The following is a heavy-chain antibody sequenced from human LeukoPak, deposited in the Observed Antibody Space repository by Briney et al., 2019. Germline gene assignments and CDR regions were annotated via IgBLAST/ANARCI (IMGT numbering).Heavy chain of an antibody. CDR3: ARRRAYDNSGPYPFDY. CDR1: GFTFNNYA. CDR2: IGASGYST. Sequence: PGRSLRLSCAASGFTFNNYAMSWVRQAPGTGLEWVSAIGASGYSTSYADSVKGRFTISRDTSKNTLYLQMNSLRAEDTAVYYCARRRAYDNSGPYPFDYWGQGTLVTVSS. V-gene: IGHV3-23*01. D-gene: IGHD3-22*01. J-gene: IGHJ4*02.